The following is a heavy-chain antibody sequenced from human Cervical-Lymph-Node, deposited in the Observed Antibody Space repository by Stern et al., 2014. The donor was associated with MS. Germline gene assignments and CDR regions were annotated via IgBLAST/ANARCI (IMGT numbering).Heavy chain of an antibody. CDR3: ARTPITIFGVAKFLDFDY. D-gene: IGHD3-3*01. V-gene: IGHV2-70*01. CDR2: LYWDDDK. J-gene: IGHJ4*02. Sequence: QVTLRESGPALVKPTQTLTLTCTFSGFSLSTSGMCVSWIRQPPGKALEWLALLYWDDDKYYSTSLKTRLTISKDTSKNQVVLTMTNMDPVDTATYYCARTPITIFGVAKFLDFDYWGQGTLVTVSS. CDR1: GFSLSTSGMC.